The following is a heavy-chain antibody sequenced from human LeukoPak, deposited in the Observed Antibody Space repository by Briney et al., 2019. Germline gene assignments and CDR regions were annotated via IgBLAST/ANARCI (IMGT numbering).Heavy chain of an antibody. CDR3: ARATLPRSDDYAFDY. CDR2: INPKSGGT. V-gene: IGHV1-2*02. D-gene: IGHD4-17*01. CDR1: GYTFTGYY. J-gene: IGHJ4*02. Sequence: ASVKVSCKASGYTFTGYYIHWVRQAPAQGLEWMGWINPKSGGTNYAQKFQGRVTMTRDTSISTAYMELSSLRSDDTAVYYCARATLPRSDDYAFDYWGQGTLVPVSS.